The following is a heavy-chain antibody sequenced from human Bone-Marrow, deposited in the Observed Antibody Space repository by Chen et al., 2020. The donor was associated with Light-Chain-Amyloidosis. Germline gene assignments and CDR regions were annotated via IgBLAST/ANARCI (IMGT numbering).Heavy chain of an antibody. CDR1: GFTFDDYA. CDR3: TKDISPHMAGFDF. Sequence: EVQLVESGGGLIQPGGSLRLSCTASGFTFDDYAMHWVRQPPGKGLEWVSGLDWEGESIGYADSVKCRFTISRDNAKNSLSLEMTRLRSEDTAFYYCTKDISPHMAGFDFWGQGMLVTVSS. CDR2: LDWEGESI. J-gene: IGHJ4*02. V-gene: IGHV3-9*01.